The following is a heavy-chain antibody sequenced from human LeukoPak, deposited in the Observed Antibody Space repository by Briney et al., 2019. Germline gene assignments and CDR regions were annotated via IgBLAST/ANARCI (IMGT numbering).Heavy chain of an antibody. CDR1: GFTFSSYA. D-gene: IGHD3-10*01. V-gene: IGHV3-7*01. Sequence: GGSLRLSCAASGFTFSSYAINWVRQAPGKGLEWVANINQDGTEKYYVDSVKGRFTVSRDYTKNSLYLKMNSLRVEDTAVYYCAKVAKYYYGPETYYFFEQWGQGTPVTASS. CDR3: AKVAKYYYGPETYYFFEQ. J-gene: IGHJ4*02. CDR2: INQDGTEK.